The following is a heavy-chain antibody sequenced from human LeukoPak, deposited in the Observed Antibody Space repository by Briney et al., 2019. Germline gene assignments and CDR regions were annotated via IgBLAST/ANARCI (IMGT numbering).Heavy chain of an antibody. Sequence: GGPLRLSCAASGFSFSSYTMSWVRQAPGKGLEWVSGISGSGGSTYYADSVKGRFTISRDNSKNTLYLQMNSLGAEDTAVYYCAKVTLYSSSWSYFDYWGQGTLVTVSS. V-gene: IGHV3-23*01. D-gene: IGHD6-13*01. CDR3: AKVTLYSSSWSYFDY. CDR1: GFSFSSYT. J-gene: IGHJ4*02. CDR2: ISGSGGST.